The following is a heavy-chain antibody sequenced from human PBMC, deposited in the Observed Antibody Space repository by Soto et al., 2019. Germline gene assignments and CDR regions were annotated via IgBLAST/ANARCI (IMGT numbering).Heavy chain of an antibody. V-gene: IGHV3-23*01. D-gene: IGHD2-21*01. J-gene: IGHJ1*01. CDR2: VSGRGDMT. CDR1: GFAFSSYA. CDR3: AKRTTCYSDYFQN. Sequence: EVRLLESGGGFAQPGGSLRLSCAASGFAFSSYAMTWVRQAPGKGLEWVAAVSGRGDMTYYADSVKGRFTISRDNSNNTLFLQMDSLRVDDTAVFFCAKRTTCYSDYFQNWGQGTLVTVSS.